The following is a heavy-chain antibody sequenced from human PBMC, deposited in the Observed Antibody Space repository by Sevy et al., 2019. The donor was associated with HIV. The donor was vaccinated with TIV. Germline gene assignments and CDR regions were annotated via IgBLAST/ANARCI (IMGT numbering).Heavy chain of an antibody. D-gene: IGHD4-17*01. V-gene: IGHV4-61*01. J-gene: IGHJ4*02. CDR3: ARCRSPYGDYATGSFDY. Sequence: SETLSLTCTVSGGSVSTDSYYWSWIRQPPVKGLEWIGYLFYSGSTSYNPSLKSRVTISLDTSKNQFSLKLSSVTAADTAVYYCARCRSPYGDYATGSFDYWGQGALVTVSS. CDR1: GGSVSTDSYY. CDR2: LFYSGST.